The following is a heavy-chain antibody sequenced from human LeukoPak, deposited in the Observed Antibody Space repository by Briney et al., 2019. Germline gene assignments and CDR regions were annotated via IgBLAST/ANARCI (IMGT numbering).Heavy chain of an antibody. CDR3: ARQYDFWSGGLDY. V-gene: IGHV4-34*01. CDR2: INHSGST. CDR1: GGSFSGYY. J-gene: IGHJ4*02. D-gene: IGHD3-3*01. Sequence: SETLSLTCAVYGGSFSGYYWSWLRQPPGKGLECIGEINHSGSTNYNPSLKSRVTISVDTSKNQFSLKLSSVTAADTAVYYCARQYDFWSGGLDYWGQGTLVTVSS.